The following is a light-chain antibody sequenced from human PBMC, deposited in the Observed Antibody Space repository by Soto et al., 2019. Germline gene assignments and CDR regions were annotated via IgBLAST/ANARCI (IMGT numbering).Light chain of an antibody. J-gene: IGKJ1*01. Sequence: ETVLTQSPATLSVSPGERATLSCRASQSVSSNLAWYQQKPGQAPRLLIYGASTRATGIPARFSGSGSGTEFTLTISSLQSEDFVVYYCQHYNSWPPWTFGQGTQVEI. CDR2: GAS. CDR1: QSVSSN. CDR3: QHYNSWPPWT. V-gene: IGKV3-15*01.